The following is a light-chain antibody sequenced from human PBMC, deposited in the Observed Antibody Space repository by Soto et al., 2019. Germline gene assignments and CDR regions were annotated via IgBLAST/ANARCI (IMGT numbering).Light chain of an antibody. CDR3: QSYDSSRYV. CDR1: SSNIGAGYD. Sequence: QSVLTQPPSVSGAPWQRVTISCTGSSSNIGAGYDVHWYQQLPGTAPKLLIYGNSNRPSGVPDRFSGSKSGTSASLAITGLQAEDEADYYCQSYDSSRYVFGTGTKVTVL. V-gene: IGLV1-40*01. CDR2: GNS. J-gene: IGLJ1*01.